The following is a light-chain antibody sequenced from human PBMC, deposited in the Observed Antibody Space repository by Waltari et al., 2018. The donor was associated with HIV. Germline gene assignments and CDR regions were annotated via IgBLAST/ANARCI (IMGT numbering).Light chain of an antibody. Sequence: QSALTQPASVSGSPGQSITISCSGTSSDIPTYDFVSWYQKHPAKAPKLLIYDVTPRPSGVSRRFSGSKSGSTASLTISSIQADDEADYYCSSYTTSNTVVFGPGTKLSVL. J-gene: IGLJ2*01. CDR1: SSDIPTYDF. CDR3: SSYTTSNTVV. V-gene: IGLV2-14*03. CDR2: DVT.